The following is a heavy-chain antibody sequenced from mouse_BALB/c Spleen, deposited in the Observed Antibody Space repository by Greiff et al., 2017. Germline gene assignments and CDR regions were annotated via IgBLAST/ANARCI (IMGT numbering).Heavy chain of an antibody. CDR2: IYPGGGYT. CDR3: ARRDYGYYFDY. V-gene: IGHV1-63*02. J-gene: IGHJ2*01. D-gene: IGHD1-2*01. CDR1: GYTFTNYW. Sequence: VQLQQSGAELVRPGTSVKISCKASGYTFTNYWLGWVKQRPGHGLEWIGDIYPGGGYTNYNEKFKGKATLTADTSSSTAYMQLSSLTSEDSAVYFCARRDYGYYFDYWGQGTTLTVSS.